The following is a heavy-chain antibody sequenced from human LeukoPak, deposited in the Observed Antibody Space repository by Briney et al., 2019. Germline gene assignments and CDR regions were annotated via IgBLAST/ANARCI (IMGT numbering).Heavy chain of an antibody. CDR1: GYTFVDHY. J-gene: IGHJ5*01. D-gene: IGHD3-10*01. V-gene: IGHV1-2*02. Sequence: AASVKVSCKASGYTFVDHYIHWVRQAPGQGLEWMGWINPKRGGTTYAEKFEGRVTMTSDTAISTVYMELTSLRSDDTAFYYCAREVKVPGELLGGFDSWGQGSLVAVSS. CDR2: INPKRGGT. CDR3: AREVKVPGELLGGFDS.